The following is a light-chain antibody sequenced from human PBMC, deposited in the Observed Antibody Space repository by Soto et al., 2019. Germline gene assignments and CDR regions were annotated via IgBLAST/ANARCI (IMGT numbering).Light chain of an antibody. Sequence: QSALTQPASVSGSPGQSSTISCTGTSSDVGRYNFVSWYQQHPGKAPKFIIYDVNNRPSGVSNRFSGSKSGDTASLTISGLQAEDEADYYCSSYTSSSTYVFGTGTKLTVL. CDR3: SSYTSSSTYV. V-gene: IGLV2-14*01. J-gene: IGLJ1*01. CDR1: SSDVGRYNF. CDR2: DVN.